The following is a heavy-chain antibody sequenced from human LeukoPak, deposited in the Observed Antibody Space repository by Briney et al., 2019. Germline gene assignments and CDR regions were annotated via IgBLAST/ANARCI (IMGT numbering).Heavy chain of an antibody. D-gene: IGHD1-1*01. Sequence: GGSLRLSCAASGFTFSSYAMSWARQAPGKGLEWVSALYGSGETTYYADSVKGRFTVSRDNPKNTLYLQMDGLRAEDTAVYYCAKMAGMTRQVYYMDVWGKGATVTVSS. CDR1: GFTFSSYA. CDR2: LYGSGETT. V-gene: IGHV3-23*01. J-gene: IGHJ6*03. CDR3: AKMAGMTRQVYYMDV.